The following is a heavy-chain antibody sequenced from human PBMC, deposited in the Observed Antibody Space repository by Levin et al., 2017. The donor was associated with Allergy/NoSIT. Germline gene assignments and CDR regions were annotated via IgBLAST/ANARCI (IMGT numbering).Heavy chain of an antibody. Sequence: PGGSLRLSCAVYGGSFSGYYWSWIRQPPGKGLEWIGEINHSGSTNYNPSLKSRVTISVDTSKNQFSLKLSSVTAADTAVYYCARGSYSSSWYKTYYFDYWGQGTLVTVSS. V-gene: IGHV4-34*01. CDR2: INHSGST. J-gene: IGHJ4*02. D-gene: IGHD6-13*01. CDR1: GGSFSGYY. CDR3: ARGSYSSSWYKTYYFDY.